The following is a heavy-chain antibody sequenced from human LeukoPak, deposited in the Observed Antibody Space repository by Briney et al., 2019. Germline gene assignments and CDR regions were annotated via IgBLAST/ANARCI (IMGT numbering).Heavy chain of an antibody. D-gene: IGHD4-23*01. J-gene: IGHJ4*02. Sequence: GGSLRLSCAASAFTFSSYWMHWVRHAPGEGLGWVSRIISEGSNTAYADSVKGRFTISRDNAKNTLFLQMNSLRAEDTAVYYCARDGDSTVDFHYWGQGSLVTVSS. V-gene: IGHV3-74*01. CDR2: IISEGSNT. CDR1: AFTFSSYW. CDR3: ARDGDSTVDFHY.